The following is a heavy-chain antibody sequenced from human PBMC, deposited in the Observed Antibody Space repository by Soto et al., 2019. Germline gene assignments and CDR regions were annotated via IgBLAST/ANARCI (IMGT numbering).Heavy chain of an antibody. CDR1: GASISSGDSF. Sequence: QVLLQESGPGLVKPSQTLSLTCTVSGASISSGDSFWSWIRQYPEKGLEWIGFIFSTGTTYYNPSLKSRVNMSVDTFKNQFSLRLTSVNVADTAVYFCARVRCSGGSCYPEAFDDWGQGTLVAVSS. CDR2: IFSTGTT. CDR3: ARVRCSGGSCYPEAFDD. D-gene: IGHD2-15*01. V-gene: IGHV4-31*03. J-gene: IGHJ4*02.